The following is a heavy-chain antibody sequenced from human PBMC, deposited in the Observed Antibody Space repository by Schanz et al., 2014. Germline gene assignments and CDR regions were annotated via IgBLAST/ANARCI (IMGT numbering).Heavy chain of an antibody. Sequence: EVQLVESGGGLVQPGGSLRLSCAASGFTFSNYAMSWVRQAPGKGLEWVSAISGSGGSTYYADSVKGRFTISRDNSKNTLYLQMNSVRAEDSAVYYCTRGSGSRSYGWYYDSWGQGTLVTVSS. J-gene: IGHJ4*02. CDR3: TRGSGSRSYGWYYDS. CDR1: GFTFSNYA. V-gene: IGHV3-23*04. D-gene: IGHD3-10*01. CDR2: ISGSGGST.